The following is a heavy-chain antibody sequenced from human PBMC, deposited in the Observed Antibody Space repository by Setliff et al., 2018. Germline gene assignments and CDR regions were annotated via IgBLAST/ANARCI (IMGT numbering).Heavy chain of an antibody. V-gene: IGHV4-39*01. CDR1: GGSISSSSYY. CDR3: ARGYSGYDYLKPFDY. D-gene: IGHD5-12*01. Sequence: PSETLSLTCTVSGGSISSSSYYWGWIRQPPGKGLEWIGSIYYSGSTYYNPSLKSRVTISVDTSKNQSSLKLSSVTAADTAVYYCARGYSGYDYLKPFDYWGQGTLVTVSS. CDR2: IYYSGST. J-gene: IGHJ4*02.